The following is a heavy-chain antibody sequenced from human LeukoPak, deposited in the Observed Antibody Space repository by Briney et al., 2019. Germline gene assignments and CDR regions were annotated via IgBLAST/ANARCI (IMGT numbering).Heavy chain of an antibody. J-gene: IGHJ4*02. Sequence: GGSLRLSCAASGFTFSSYSMNWVRQAPGKGLEWVSYISSSSSTIYYADSVKGRFTISRDNAKNSLYLQMNSLRAEDTAVYYCARGESSSWYGWGQGTLVTVSS. V-gene: IGHV3-48*01. D-gene: IGHD6-13*01. CDR3: ARGESSSWYG. CDR2: ISSSSSTI. CDR1: GFTFSSYS.